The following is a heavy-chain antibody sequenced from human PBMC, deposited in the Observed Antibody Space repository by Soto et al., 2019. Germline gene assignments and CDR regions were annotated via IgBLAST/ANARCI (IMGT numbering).Heavy chain of an antibody. V-gene: IGHV3-33*01. CDR2: IWYDGTNK. D-gene: IGHD3-9*01. CDR1: GFTFSSYG. CDR3: ARDRDYDVVTGHPDSFHGMDV. J-gene: IGHJ6*04. Sequence: RRLSGLASGFTFSSYGMHWVSQSPGKGLXWVALIWYDGTNKKYVDSVKGRFSVSRDNSKDTLYMEMSSLRAEDTAVYYCARDRDYDVVTGHPDSFHGMDVCGTGITVTVFS.